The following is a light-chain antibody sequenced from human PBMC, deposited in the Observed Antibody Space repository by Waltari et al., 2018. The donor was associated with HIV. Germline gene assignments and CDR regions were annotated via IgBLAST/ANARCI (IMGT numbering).Light chain of an antibody. Sequence: QSALTQPPSASGSLGQSVTISCTGSSSDIGAYDSVSWFQQHPRSAPKLLLSEVTRRPPTVPDRSACPVAGSTACLTVSGLQPDDEATYSCSPYGDSRRVLLGGGTNVTVL. CDR2: EVT. CDR3: SPYGDSRRVL. V-gene: IGLV2-8*01. CDR1: SSDIGAYDS. J-gene: IGLJ2*01.